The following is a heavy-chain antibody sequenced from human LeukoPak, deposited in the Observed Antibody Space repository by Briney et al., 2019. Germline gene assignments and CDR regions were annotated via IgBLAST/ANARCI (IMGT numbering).Heavy chain of an antibody. CDR3: ARGASVVLRITMVQGVPYYMDV. CDR1: GGSFSGYY. J-gene: IGHJ6*03. V-gene: IGHV4-34*01. CDR2: INHSGST. Sequence: SETLSLTCAVYGGSFSGYYWSWIRQPPGKGLEWIGEINHSGSTNYNPSLKSRVTISVDTSKNQFSLKLSSVTAADTAVYYCARGASVVLRITMVQGVPYYMDVWGKGTTVTVSS. D-gene: IGHD3-10*01.